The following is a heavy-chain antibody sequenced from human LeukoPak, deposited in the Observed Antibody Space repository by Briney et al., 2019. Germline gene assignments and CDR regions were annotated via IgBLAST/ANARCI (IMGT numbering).Heavy chain of an antibody. CDR3: ARGYIGDPTDY. CDR2: INPNSGGT. J-gene: IGHJ4*02. V-gene: IGHV1-2*02. CDR1: EYTFTDYA. Sequence: GASVKVSCKASEYTFTDYAMSWVRQAPGQGLEWMGWINPNSGGTNYAQKFQGRVTMTRDTSISTAYMELSRLRSDDTAVYYCARGYIGDPTDYWGQGTLVTVSS. D-gene: IGHD2-21*01.